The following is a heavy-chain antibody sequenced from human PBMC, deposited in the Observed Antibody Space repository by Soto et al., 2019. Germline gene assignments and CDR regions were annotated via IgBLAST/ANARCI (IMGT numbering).Heavy chain of an antibody. CDR1: GFSFSHYW. CDR3: VRGGYCGRTSCYKNFYFDL. CDR2: IKEDGSET. D-gene: IGHD2-2*02. Sequence: EVQLVESGGGLVQPGGSLRVSCADSGFSFSHYWMSWVRQAPGKGLEWMANIKEDGSETYYVDSVKGRFTISRDNSQNALYLQMNSLSADDAAVYYCVRGGYCGRTSCYKNFYFDLWGRGTLVTVSS. V-gene: IGHV3-7*03. J-gene: IGHJ2*01.